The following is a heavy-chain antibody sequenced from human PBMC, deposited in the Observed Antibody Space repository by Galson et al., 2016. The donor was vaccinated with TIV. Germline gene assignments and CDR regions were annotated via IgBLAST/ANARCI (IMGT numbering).Heavy chain of an antibody. J-gene: IGHJ4*02. CDR2: INKVGSDE. CDR1: GFTFSNYW. V-gene: IGHV3-7*01. D-gene: IGHD5-24*01. Sequence: SLRLSCAGSGFTFSNYWMNWVRQAPGKGPEWVANINKVGSDEYYANSVRGRFTISRDNFMSTVFLQMNSLRAEDAAVYYCVRDGPEGYNDLDYWGLGTLVTVSS. CDR3: VRDGPEGYNDLDY.